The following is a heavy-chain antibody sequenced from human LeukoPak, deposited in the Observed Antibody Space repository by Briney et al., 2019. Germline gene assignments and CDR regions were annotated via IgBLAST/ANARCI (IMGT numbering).Heavy chain of an antibody. CDR3: ASQLGDASDI. J-gene: IGHJ3*02. Sequence: QSGGSLSLSCAASGFTFSSYSMNWVRQAPGKGLEWVSYISSSSSTIYYADSVKGRFTISRDNGKNSLYLQMNSLRAEDTAVYYCASQLGDASDIWGQGTMVTVSS. V-gene: IGHV3-48*01. CDR2: ISSSSSTI. D-gene: IGHD6-13*01. CDR1: GFTFSSYS.